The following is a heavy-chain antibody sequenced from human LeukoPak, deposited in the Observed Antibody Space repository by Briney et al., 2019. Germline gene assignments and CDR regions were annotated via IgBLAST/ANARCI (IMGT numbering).Heavy chain of an antibody. J-gene: IGHJ4*02. CDR3: TTDYYYDSSGYSIPRDY. D-gene: IGHD3-22*01. CDR2: IKSKTDGGTT. CDR1: GFIFGDYA. V-gene: IGHV3-15*01. Sequence: GGSLRLSCTGSGFIFGDYAMNWVRQAPGKGLEWVGRIKSKTDGGTTDYAAPVKGRFTISRDDSKNTLYLQMNSLKTEDTAVYYCTTDYYYDSSGYSIPRDYWGQGTLVTVSS.